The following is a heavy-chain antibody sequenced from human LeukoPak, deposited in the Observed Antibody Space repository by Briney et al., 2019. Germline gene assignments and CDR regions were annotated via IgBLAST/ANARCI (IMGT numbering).Heavy chain of an antibody. V-gene: IGHV1-2*02. CDR1: GYTFTGYY. CDR2: INPNSGGT. CDR3: AREGTYYDILTGRREDAFDI. Sequence: GASVKVSCKASGYTFTGYYMHWVRQAPGQGLEWMGWINPNSGGTTYAQKFQGRVTMTRDTSISTAYMALSRLRSDDTAVYYCAREGTYYDILTGRREDAFDIWGQGTMVTVSS. D-gene: IGHD3-9*01. J-gene: IGHJ3*02.